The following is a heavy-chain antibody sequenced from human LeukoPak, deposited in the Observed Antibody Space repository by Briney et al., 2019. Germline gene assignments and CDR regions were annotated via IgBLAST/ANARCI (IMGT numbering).Heavy chain of an antibody. D-gene: IGHD3-3*01. Sequence: SETLSLTCTVSGGSISSSSYYWGWIRQPPGKGLEWIGSIYYSGSTYYNPSLKSRVTISVDTSKNQFSLNLRSVSAADTAVYYCTRDDFGIKTDWEDYYYMDVWGKGTTVTVSS. CDR1: GGSISSSSYY. V-gene: IGHV4-39*02. J-gene: IGHJ6*03. CDR2: IYYSGST. CDR3: TRDDFGIKTDWEDYYYMDV.